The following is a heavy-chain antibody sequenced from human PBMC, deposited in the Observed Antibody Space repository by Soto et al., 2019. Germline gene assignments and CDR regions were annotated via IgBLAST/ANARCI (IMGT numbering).Heavy chain of an antibody. CDR2: ISGSGGST. J-gene: IGHJ5*02. CDR3: AKTRGGGHCSSTSCYEGSWFAP. D-gene: IGHD2-2*01. Sequence: PGGSLRLSCAASGFTFSSYAMSWVRQAPGKGLEWVSAISGSGGSTYYADSVKGRFTISRDNSKNTLYLQMNSLRAEDTAVYYCAKTRGGGHCSSTSCYEGSWFAPWGQGTLVTVSS. V-gene: IGHV3-23*01. CDR1: GFTFSSYA.